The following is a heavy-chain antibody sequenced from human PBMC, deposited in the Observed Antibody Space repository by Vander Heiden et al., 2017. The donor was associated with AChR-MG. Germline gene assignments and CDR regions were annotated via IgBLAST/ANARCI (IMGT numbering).Heavy chain of an antibody. D-gene: IGHD3-10*01. CDR1: GGSISSSRYY. Sequence: QLQLQESGPGLVKPSETLSLTCTVSGGSISSSRYYWGWIRQPPGKGLEWIGSIYYSGSTYYNPSLKSRVTISVDTSKNQFSLKLSSVTAADTAVYYCARTQLLWFGESEDAFDIWGQGTMVTVSS. CDR3: ARTQLLWFGESEDAFDI. CDR2: IYYSGST. J-gene: IGHJ3*02. V-gene: IGHV4-39*01.